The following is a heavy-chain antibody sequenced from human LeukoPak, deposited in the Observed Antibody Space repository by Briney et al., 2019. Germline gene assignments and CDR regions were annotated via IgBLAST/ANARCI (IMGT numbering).Heavy chain of an antibody. CDR2: ISGRSGVI. D-gene: IGHD2-15*01. J-gene: IGHJ4*02. CDR3: ARESGGSLAY. Sequence: GGSLRLSCAASGFSFSDYFMTWIRQAPGKGPEWVSHISGRSGVISYADSVKGRFTISRDNAKNSVYLQMNGLRAGDTGVYYCARESGGSLAYWGQGTLVTVSS. CDR1: GFSFSDYF. V-gene: IGHV3-11*01.